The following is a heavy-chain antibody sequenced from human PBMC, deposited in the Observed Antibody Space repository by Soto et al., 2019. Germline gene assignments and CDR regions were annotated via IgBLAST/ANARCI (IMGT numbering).Heavy chain of an antibody. Sequence: QVQLVQSGAEVKKPGSSVKVSCKASGGTFSTYTIDWVRQAPGQGLEWMGGITPVFGTANYAQKFQGRISITADESTTTAYMELRSLRAEDTAVYYCARDPRGRHYYYYFGMDVWGQGTTVTVSS. CDR2: ITPVFGTA. V-gene: IGHV1-69*12. CDR1: GGTFSTYT. CDR3: ARDPRGRHYYYYFGMDV. D-gene: IGHD3-10*01. J-gene: IGHJ6*02.